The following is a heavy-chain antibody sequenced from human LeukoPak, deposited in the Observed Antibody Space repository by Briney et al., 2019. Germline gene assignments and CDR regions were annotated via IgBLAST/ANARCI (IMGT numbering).Heavy chain of an antibody. CDR2: IYYSGSS. Sequence: SQTLSLTCTVSGGSFSSGGYYWGWIPQHPGKGLEWIRYIYYSGSSYYNPSLKRRVTISVNTSKNQFCLKLSSVTAADTAVYYCARDPLGYSSITSCYGGAFDIWGQASMASVSS. V-gene: IGHV4-31*03. J-gene: IGHJ3*02. D-gene: IGHD2-2*01. CDR3: ARDPLGYSSITSCYGGAFDI. CDR1: GGSFSSGGYY.